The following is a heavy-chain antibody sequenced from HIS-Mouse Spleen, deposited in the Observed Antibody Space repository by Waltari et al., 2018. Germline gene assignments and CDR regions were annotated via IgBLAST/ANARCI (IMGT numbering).Heavy chain of an antibody. D-gene: IGHD3-16*01. J-gene: IGHJ3*02. CDR1: GGSFSGYS. V-gene: IGHV4-34*01. CDR3: ARGLGRDAFDI. CDR2: INHSGST. Sequence: QVQLQQWGAGLLKRSETLSLTCAVYGGSFSGYSWSWIRQPPGKGLGWIGEINHSGSTNYNPSLKGRVTISVDTSKNQFSLKLSSVTAADTAVYYCARGLGRDAFDIWGQGTMVTVSS.